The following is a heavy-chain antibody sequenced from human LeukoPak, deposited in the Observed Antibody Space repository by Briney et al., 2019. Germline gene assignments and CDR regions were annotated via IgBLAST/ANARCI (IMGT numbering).Heavy chain of an antibody. V-gene: IGHV3-33*08. Sequence: GGSLRLSCAGSGFIFNTYGMHWVRQAPGKGLEWVAVIWYDGSNKYYADSVKGRFTISRDNSKNTLYLQMNSLRAEDTAVYYCARVGSGYSSSWYENYYYGMDVWGKGTTVTVSS. CDR2: IWYDGSNK. CDR3: ARVGSGYSSSWYENYYYGMDV. CDR1: GFIFNTYG. D-gene: IGHD6-13*01. J-gene: IGHJ6*04.